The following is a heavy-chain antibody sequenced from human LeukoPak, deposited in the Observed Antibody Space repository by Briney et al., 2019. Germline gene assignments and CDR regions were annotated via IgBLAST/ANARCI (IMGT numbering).Heavy chain of an antibody. CDR2: ISWNSGSI. V-gene: IGHV3-9*01. D-gene: IGHD6-19*01. CDR1: GFTFDDYA. J-gene: IGHJ6*02. Sequence: GRSLRLSCAASGFTFDDYAMHWVRQAPGKGLEWVSGISWNSGSIGYADSMKGRFTISRDNAKNSLYLQMNSLRAEDTALYYCAKDTFGSGWYNTYGMDVWGQGTTVTVSS. CDR3: AKDTFGSGWYNTYGMDV.